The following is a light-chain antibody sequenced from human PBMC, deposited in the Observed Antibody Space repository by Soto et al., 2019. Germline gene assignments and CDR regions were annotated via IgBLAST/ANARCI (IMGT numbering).Light chain of an antibody. J-gene: IGKJ1*01. CDR3: QQSYSTPWT. Sequence: DIQMTQSPSSLSASVGDTVTITCRASQSISSYLNWYQQKPGKAPKLLIYAASSLQSGVPSRFSGSGSWTDFTLTISSLQPEDFATYYCQQSYSTPWTFGQGTKLEIK. CDR1: QSISSY. CDR2: AAS. V-gene: IGKV1-39*01.